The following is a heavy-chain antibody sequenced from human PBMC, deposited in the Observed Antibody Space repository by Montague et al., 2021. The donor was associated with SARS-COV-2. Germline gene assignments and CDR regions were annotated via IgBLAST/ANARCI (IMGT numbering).Heavy chain of an antibody. CDR2: IYSGGST. J-gene: IGHJ6*02. V-gene: IGHV3-66*01. CDR1: GFTVSSNN. CDR3: AARADYYYGMDL. Sequence: SLRLSCAASGFTVSSNNMSWVRQAPGKGLEWVSVIYSGGSTQYADSVKGRFTISRDKSNYTLYLQMNSLRAEDTAVYYCAARADYYYGMDLWGQGTSVTVSS.